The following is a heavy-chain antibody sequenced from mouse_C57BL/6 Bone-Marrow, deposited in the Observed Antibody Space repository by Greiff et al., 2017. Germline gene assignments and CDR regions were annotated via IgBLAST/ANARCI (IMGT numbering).Heavy chain of an antibody. V-gene: IGHV5-17*01. CDR3: ARSLAWFAY. Sequence: EVQLVESGGGLVKPGGSLKLSCAASGFTFRDSGMHWVRQAPEKGLEWVAYISSGSSTIFSADTVKGRFTISRDNAKNTRFLQMTSLRSEDAAMYYCARSLAWFAYWGQGTLVTVSA. CDR2: ISSGSSTI. CDR1: GFTFRDSG. D-gene: IGHD6-2*01. J-gene: IGHJ3*01.